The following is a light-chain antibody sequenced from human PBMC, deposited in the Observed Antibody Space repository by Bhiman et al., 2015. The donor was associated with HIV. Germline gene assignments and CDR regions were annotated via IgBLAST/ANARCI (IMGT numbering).Light chain of an antibody. V-gene: IGLV1-50*01. Sequence: QSVLTQPPSVSGAPGQRVTISCTGISSNIGAGYDVHWYQQLPGTAPKLLIYGNTNRPSGVPDRFSGSKSGTSASLGITGLQTGDEADYYCGTWDRSLSAGGVFGTGTKVTVL. J-gene: IGLJ1*01. CDR1: SSNIGAGYD. CDR3: GTWDRSLSAGGV. CDR2: GNT.